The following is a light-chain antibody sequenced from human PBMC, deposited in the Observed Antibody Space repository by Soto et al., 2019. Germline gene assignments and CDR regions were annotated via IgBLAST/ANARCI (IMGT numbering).Light chain of an antibody. CDR2: GAS. CDR3: QHYANWPLT. J-gene: IGKJ4*01. V-gene: IGKV3-15*01. CDR1: QGISST. Sequence: EIVMTQSPATLSVSPGEVATVSCRASQGISSTLAWYQQKPGQTPRLLIYGASTRATGVPARFSGSASGTEFTLTITSLQSEDFAVYYCQHYANWPLTFGGGTKVESK.